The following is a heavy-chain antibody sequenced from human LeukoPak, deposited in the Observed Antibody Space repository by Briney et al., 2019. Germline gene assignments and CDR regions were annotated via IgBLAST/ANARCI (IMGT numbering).Heavy chain of an antibody. CDR3: ARGPSYCGSNCYYYFDY. CDR2: IKQDGSEK. CDR1: GFTFSGYW. Sequence: GGSLRLSCAASGFTFSGYWMSWVRQAPGKGLEWVANIKQDGSEKYYVDSLKGRFTISRDNAKDSLYLQMNSLRVEDTAVYYCARGPSYCGSNCYYYFDYWGQGILVTASS. D-gene: IGHD2-21*01. V-gene: IGHV3-7*01. J-gene: IGHJ4*02.